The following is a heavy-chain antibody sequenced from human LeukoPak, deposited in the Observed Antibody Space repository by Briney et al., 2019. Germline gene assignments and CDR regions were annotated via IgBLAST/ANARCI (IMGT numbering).Heavy chain of an antibody. J-gene: IGHJ4*02. CDR1: GFTFNSYS. D-gene: IGHD3-16*01. CDR2: ISGSSSTI. V-gene: IGHV3-48*02. Sequence: GGSLRLSCAASGFTFNSYSMSWVRQAAGKGLEWVSYISGSSSTIYCADSVKGRFTISRDNAKNSLYLQMNSLTDEDTAVYYCAREGGFDYWGQGTLVTVSS. CDR3: AREGGFDY.